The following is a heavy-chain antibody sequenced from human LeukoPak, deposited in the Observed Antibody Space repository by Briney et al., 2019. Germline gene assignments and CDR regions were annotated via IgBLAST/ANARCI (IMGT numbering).Heavy chain of an antibody. D-gene: IGHD1-26*01. CDR2: IKQDGGEK. J-gene: IGHJ4*02. V-gene: IGHV3-7*01. CDR3: ARLGGSYYTY. CDR1: GFALSRYW. Sequence: GSLRLSCVASGFALSRYWMSWVRQAPGKGPEWVAYIKQDGGEKYYVDSVKGRFTISRDNAKNSLFLQMNSLRVEDTAVYYCARLGGSYYTYWGQGTLVTVSS.